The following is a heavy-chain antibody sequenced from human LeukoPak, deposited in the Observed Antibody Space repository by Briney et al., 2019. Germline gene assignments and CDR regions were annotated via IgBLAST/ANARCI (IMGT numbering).Heavy chain of an antibody. CDR1: GFTFSSYG. D-gene: IGHD1-26*01. CDR2: IRYDGSNK. J-gene: IGHJ4*02. CDR3: AREGVVGALQTDY. V-gene: IGHV3-30*02. Sequence: PGGSLRLSCAASGFTFSSYGMHWVRQAPGKGLEWVAFIRYDGSNKYYADSVKGRFTISRDNSKNTLYLHVNSLRPEDTAVYYCAREGVVGALQTDYWGQGTLVTVSS.